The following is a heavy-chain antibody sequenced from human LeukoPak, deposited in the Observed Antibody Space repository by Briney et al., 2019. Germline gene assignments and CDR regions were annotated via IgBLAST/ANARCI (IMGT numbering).Heavy chain of an antibody. CDR2: ISGSGGST. CDR1: GFTFSSYA. V-gene: IGHV3-23*01. D-gene: IGHD5-24*01. J-gene: IGHJ4*02. Sequence: PGGSLRLSCTASGFTFSSYAMSWVRQAPGKGLEWVSAISGSGGSTYYADSVKGRFTISRDNSKNTLYLQMNSLRAEDTAVYYCAKLIEMATKRPFDYWGQGTLVTVSS. CDR3: AKLIEMATKRPFDY.